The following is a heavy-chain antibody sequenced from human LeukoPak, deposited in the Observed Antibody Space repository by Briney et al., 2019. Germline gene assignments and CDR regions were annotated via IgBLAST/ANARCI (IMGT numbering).Heavy chain of an antibody. D-gene: IGHD1-14*01. Sequence: GGSLRLSCAASGFTFSSYWMHWVRKAPGKGLEWVAVISYDGSNKYYADSVKGRFTISRDNSKNTLYLQMNSLRAEDTAVYYCARAFGISHCPDYWGQGTLVTVSS. CDR1: GFTFSSYW. CDR2: ISYDGSNK. CDR3: ARAFGISHCPDY. V-gene: IGHV3-30*03. J-gene: IGHJ4*02.